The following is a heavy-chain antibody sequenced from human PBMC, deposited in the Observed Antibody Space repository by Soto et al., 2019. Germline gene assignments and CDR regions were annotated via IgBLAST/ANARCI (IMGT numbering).Heavy chain of an antibody. CDR1: GGSISSGGYS. J-gene: IGHJ5*02. V-gene: IGHV4-30-2*01. D-gene: IGHD1-7*01. Sequence: LSLTCAVSGGSISSGGYSWNWIRQPPGKGLEWIGYIYHSGSTLYNPSLKSRVTISIDKSKNQFSLRLSSVSAADTAVYYCARDSLTGNYFDPWGQGTLVTVSS. CDR3: ARDSLTGNYFDP. CDR2: IYHSGST.